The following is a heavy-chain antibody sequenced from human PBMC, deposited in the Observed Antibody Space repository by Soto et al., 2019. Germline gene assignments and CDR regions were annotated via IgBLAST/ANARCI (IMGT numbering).Heavy chain of an antibody. J-gene: IGHJ4*02. D-gene: IGHD6-13*01. V-gene: IGHV3-33*08. CDR2: IWYDGSNK. Sequence: GGSLRLSCAASGFTFSSYGMHWVRQAPGKGLEWVAVIWYDGSNKYYADSVKGRFTISRDNSKNTLYLQMNSLRAEDTAVYYCAREMSSSGWYIDSWGQGTLVTVSS. CDR1: GFTFSSYG. CDR3: AREMSSSGWYIDS.